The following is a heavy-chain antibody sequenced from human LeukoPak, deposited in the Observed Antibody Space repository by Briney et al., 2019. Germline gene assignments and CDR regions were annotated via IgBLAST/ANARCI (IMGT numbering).Heavy chain of an antibody. CDR1: GYTFTNYD. Sequence: ASVKVSCKASGYTFTNYDINWVRQAPGQGLEWMGWMNPNSGNTGYAQKFQGRVTMTRNTSITTAYMELSSLRSEDTAVYYCARGLVVLGATSWAFDIWGHGAMVTDSS. CDR2: MNPNSGNT. CDR3: ARGLVVLGATSWAFDI. J-gene: IGHJ3*02. D-gene: IGHD2-15*01. V-gene: IGHV1-8*01.